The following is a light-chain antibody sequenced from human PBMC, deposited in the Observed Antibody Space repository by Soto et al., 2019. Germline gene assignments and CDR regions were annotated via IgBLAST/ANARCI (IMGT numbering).Light chain of an antibody. CDR1: QSVSSN. V-gene: IGKV3-15*01. CDR2: GAS. CDR3: QQYNNWPAWT. Sequence: EIVMTQSPATLSVSPGERATLSCRASQSVSSNLDWYQQKPGQAPKLLIYGASTRSPGIPARFSGSGSGTEFTITISSRLSEDVAVYYYQQYNNWPAWTFGQGTKVEIK. J-gene: IGKJ1*01.